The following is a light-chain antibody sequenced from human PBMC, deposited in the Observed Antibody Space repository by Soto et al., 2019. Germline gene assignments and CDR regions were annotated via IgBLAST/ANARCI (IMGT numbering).Light chain of an antibody. CDR2: GNS. Sequence: QSALTQPPSVSGARGKRVTSSCSGSSSNIGAGYDVNWYRQLPGTSPKLLIYGNSDWPSGVPDRFSGSKSGTSASLASTVLQAEDEADYFCQSYDRSLRTYVFGTATKLTVL. J-gene: IGLJ1*01. CDR3: QSYDRSLRTYV. CDR1: SSNIGAGYD. V-gene: IGLV1-40*01.